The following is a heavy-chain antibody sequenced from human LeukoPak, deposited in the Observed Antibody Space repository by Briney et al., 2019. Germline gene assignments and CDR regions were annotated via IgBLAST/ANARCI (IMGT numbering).Heavy chain of an antibody. D-gene: IGHD7-27*01. J-gene: IGHJ6*02. CDR1: GFTFSSYG. Sequence: PGRSLRLSCAASGFTFSSYGMHWVRQAPGKGLEWVAGTSYDGINKYYADSVKGRFTISRDNSKNTLYLQMNSLRAEDTAVYYCAMGTYFYGVDAWGQGTTVTVSS. CDR3: AMGTYFYGVDA. V-gene: IGHV3-30*03. CDR2: TSYDGINK.